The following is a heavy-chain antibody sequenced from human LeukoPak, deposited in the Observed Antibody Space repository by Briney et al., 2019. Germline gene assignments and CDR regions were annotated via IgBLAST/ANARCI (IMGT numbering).Heavy chain of an antibody. CDR3: ARVGDYYDSSGYYY. V-gene: IGHV1-18*01. Sequence: GASVKVSCKASGYTFTSYGFSWVRQAPGQGLEWMGWISAYNGNTNYAQKLQGRVTMTTDTSTSTAYMELRSLRSDDTAVYYCARVGDYYDSSGYYYWGQGTLVTVSS. CDR2: ISAYNGNT. J-gene: IGHJ4*02. CDR1: GYTFTSYG. D-gene: IGHD3-22*01.